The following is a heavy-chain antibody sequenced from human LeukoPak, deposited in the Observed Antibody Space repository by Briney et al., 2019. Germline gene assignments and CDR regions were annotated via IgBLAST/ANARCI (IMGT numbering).Heavy chain of an antibody. J-gene: IGHJ4*02. Sequence: GGSLRLSCAASGFTFSSYAMCWVRQAPGKGLEWVSAISGSGGSTYYADSVKGRFTISRDNSKNTLYLQMNSLRAEDTAVYYCAKDTWEGNYYDSSGYSQGDYWGQGTLVTVSS. CDR2: ISGSGGST. CDR1: GFTFSSYA. CDR3: AKDTWEGNYYDSSGYSQGDY. V-gene: IGHV3-23*01. D-gene: IGHD3-22*01.